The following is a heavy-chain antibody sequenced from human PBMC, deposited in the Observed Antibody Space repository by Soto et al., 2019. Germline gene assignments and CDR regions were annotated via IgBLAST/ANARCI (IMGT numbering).Heavy chain of an antibody. CDR2: INAGNGNT. J-gene: IGHJ6*02. CDR3: ARDELTIFGVAHYHSYAMDV. CDR1: GYTFTSYA. Sequence: ASVKVSCKASGYTFTSYAMHWVRQAPGQRLEWMGWINAGNGNTKYSQKFQGRVTITRDTSASTAYMELSSLRSEDTAVYYCARDELTIFGVAHYHSYAMDVWGPGTTVTVAS. D-gene: IGHD3-3*01. V-gene: IGHV1-3*01.